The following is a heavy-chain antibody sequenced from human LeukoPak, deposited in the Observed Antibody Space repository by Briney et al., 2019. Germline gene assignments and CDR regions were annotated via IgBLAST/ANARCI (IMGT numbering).Heavy chain of an antibody. J-gene: IGHJ4*02. D-gene: IGHD3-10*01. CDR2: IRGSGSGSGSGM. Sequence: GGALRLFCAAAGFVCSDYGMNWVRQAPGKGREGVSTIRGSGSGSGSGMYYAGSVKGRSTISRDTAKHSLSLQMCSLRADDTAFYYCPRDITRGFEFSGPGALVTVSS. CDR1: GFVCSDYG. CDR3: PRDITRGFEF. V-gene: IGHV3-48*04.